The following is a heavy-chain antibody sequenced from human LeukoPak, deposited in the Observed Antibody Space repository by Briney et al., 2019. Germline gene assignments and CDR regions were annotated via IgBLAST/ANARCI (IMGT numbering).Heavy chain of an antibody. CDR1: GGSISSYY. Sequence: SETLSLTCTVSGGSISSYYWSWIRQPPGKGLEWIGEINHSGSTNYNPSLKSRVTISVDTSKNQFSLKLSSVTAADTAVYYCARGVKPQWGPDAFDIWGQGTMVTVSS. D-gene: IGHD2-8*01. CDR2: INHSGST. CDR3: ARGVKPQWGPDAFDI. J-gene: IGHJ3*02. V-gene: IGHV4-34*01.